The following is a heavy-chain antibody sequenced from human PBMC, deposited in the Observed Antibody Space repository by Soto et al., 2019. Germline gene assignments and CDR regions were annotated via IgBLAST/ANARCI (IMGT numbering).Heavy chain of an antibody. J-gene: IGHJ6*02. D-gene: IGHD1-1*01. CDR2: IYPADSDT. CDR1: GYSFTRSW. CDR3: ARQGLGVTTPPGNKDMDV. V-gene: IGHV5-51*01. Sequence: PGESLKISFKGSGYSFTRSWIGWVRQMPVKGLEWMGIIYPADSDTRYSPSFQGQVTTSADKSISTAYLQWSSLKASDTGMYYCARQGLGVTTPPGNKDMDVWGQGTTVTVSS.